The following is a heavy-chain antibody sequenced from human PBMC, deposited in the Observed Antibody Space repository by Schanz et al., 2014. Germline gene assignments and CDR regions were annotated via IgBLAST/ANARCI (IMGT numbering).Heavy chain of an antibody. CDR1: GFTFSSYW. D-gene: IGHD7-27*01. V-gene: IGHV3-74*01. CDR2: INSDGRTT. Sequence: EVQLVESGGGLVQPGGSLRLSCAASGFTFSSYWMHWVRQAPGKGLVWVSHINSDGRTTSSADSVKGRFTISRDNAKNSLYLEMTSLRGEDTAVYYCARENLNWEAFDIWGQGTVVTVSS. CDR3: ARENLNWEAFDI. J-gene: IGHJ3*02.